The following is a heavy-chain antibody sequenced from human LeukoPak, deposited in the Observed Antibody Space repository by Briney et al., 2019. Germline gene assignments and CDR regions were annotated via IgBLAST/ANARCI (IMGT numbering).Heavy chain of an antibody. CDR2: ISYDGSNK. CDR3: ARAREAATIDY. Sequence: GGSLRLSCAASGFTFSSYGMHWVRQAPGKGLERVAVISYDGSNKYYADSVKGRFTISRDNSKNTLYLQMNSLRAEDTAVYYCARAREAATIDYWGQGTLVTVSS. CDR1: GFTFSSYG. D-gene: IGHD6-25*01. V-gene: IGHV3-30*03. J-gene: IGHJ4*02.